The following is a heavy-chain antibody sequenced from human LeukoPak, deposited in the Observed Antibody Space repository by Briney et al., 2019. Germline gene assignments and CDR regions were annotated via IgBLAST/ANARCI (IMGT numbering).Heavy chain of an antibody. CDR2: FYSGGST. D-gene: IGHD3-22*01. V-gene: IGHV3-53*01. CDR3: ARDSNYDTSGHYY. J-gene: IGHJ4*02. CDR1: GLTVSSNY. Sequence: GGSLSLSCAASGLTVSSNYMSWVRQAPGKGLEWVSVFYSGGSTYSADSVKGRFTISRDNSKKTLYLQMNSLRAEDTAVYYCARDSNYDTSGHYYWGQGTLVTVSS.